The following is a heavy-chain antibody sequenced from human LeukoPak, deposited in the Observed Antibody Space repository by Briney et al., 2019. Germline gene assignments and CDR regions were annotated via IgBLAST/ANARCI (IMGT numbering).Heavy chain of an antibody. Sequence: GASVKVSCKASGYTFTGYYMHWVRQAPGQGLEWMGWINPNSGGTNYAQKFQGRVTMTRDTSISTAYMELSRLRSDDAAVYYCARPYCYGSGSYLTGFGYWGQGTLVTVSS. J-gene: IGHJ4*02. CDR2: INPNSGGT. V-gene: IGHV1-2*02. CDR1: GYTFTGYY. D-gene: IGHD3-10*01. CDR3: ARPYCYGSGSYLTGFGY.